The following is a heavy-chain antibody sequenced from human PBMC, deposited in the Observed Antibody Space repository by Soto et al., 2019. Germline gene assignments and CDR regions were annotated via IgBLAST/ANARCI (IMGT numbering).Heavy chain of an antibody. CDR1: GGSFSGHS. D-gene: IGHD3-22*01. CDR2: INHSGRV. J-gene: IGHJ5*01. V-gene: IGHV4-34*01. CDR3: STRAYDTNGYYRFDP. Sequence: SETLSLTCAVYGGSFSGHSWTWIRQSPGKGLEWIGDINHSGRVNYSPSLKSRVTISLGTSKNQFSLTLSAVTAADTAMYYCSTRAYDTNGYYRFDPWGQGTLVTVS.